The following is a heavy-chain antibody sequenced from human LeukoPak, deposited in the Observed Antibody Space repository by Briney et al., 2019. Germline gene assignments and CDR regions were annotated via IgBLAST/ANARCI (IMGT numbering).Heavy chain of an antibody. Sequence: GGSLRLSCAASGFTFSSYAMSWVRQAPGKGLEWVPAIRGSGGSTYYADSVKGRFTISRDNAKNTLYLQMHSLRSEDPAVYSCAKVPVRIAAAGRFDYWGQGTQVTVSS. CDR3: AKVPVRIAAAGRFDY. J-gene: IGHJ4*02. CDR2: IRGSGGST. D-gene: IGHD6-13*01. CDR1: GFTFSSYA. V-gene: IGHV3-23*01.